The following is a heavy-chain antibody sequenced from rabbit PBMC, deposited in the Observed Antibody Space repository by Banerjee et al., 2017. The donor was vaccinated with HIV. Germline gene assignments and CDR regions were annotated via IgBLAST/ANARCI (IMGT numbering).Heavy chain of an antibody. V-gene: IGHV1S45*01. Sequence: EESGGGLVKPEGSLTLTCTASGFTISSSYWICWVRQAPGKGLEWIACIDTGSSGSTYYANWAKGRFTISKTSSTTVTLQMTSLTAADTATYFCARDSGSSNWYLWGQGTLVTVS. D-gene: IGHD8-1*01. J-gene: IGHJ4*01. CDR2: IDTGSSGST. CDR1: GFTISSSYW. CDR3: ARDSGSSNWYL.